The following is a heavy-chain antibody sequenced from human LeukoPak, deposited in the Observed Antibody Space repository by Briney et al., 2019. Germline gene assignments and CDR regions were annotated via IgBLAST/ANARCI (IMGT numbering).Heavy chain of an antibody. V-gene: IGHV1-18*01. Sequence: ASVKVSCKASGYTFTSYGISWVRQAPGQGLEWMGWISAYNGNTNYAQKLQGRVTMTTDTSTSTAYMKLRSLRSDDTAVYYCAIGTYYYYYGMDVWGQGTTVTVSS. CDR2: ISAYNGNT. D-gene: IGHD1-1*01. J-gene: IGHJ6*02. CDR1: GYTFTSYG. CDR3: AIGTYYYYYGMDV.